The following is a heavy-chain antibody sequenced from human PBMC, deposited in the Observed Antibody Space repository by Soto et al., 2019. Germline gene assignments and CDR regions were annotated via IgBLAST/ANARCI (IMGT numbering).Heavy chain of an antibody. CDR3: ARSIVVVTALDY. J-gene: IGHJ4*02. CDR2: INAGNGNT. V-gene: IGHV1-3*01. Sequence: ASVKVSCKASGYTFTGYAMHWVRQAPGQRLEWMGWINAGNGNTKYSQKFQGRVTITRDTSASTAYMELSSLRSDDTAVYYCARSIVVVTALDYWGQGTLVTVPQ. CDR1: GYTFTGYA. D-gene: IGHD2-21*02.